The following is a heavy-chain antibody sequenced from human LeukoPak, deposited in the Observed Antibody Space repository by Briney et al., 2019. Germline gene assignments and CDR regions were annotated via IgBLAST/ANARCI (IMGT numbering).Heavy chain of an antibody. CDR1: GFTFSSYW. CDR2: IKQDGSEK. Sequence: PGGSLRLSCAASGFTFSSYWMSWVRQAPGKGLEWVANIKQDGSEKYYVDSVKGRFTISRDNAKNSLYLQMNSLRAEDTAVYYCARAKGYCSSTSCSSHYFDYWGQGTLVTVSS. CDR3: ARAKGYCSSTSCSSHYFDY. V-gene: IGHV3-7*01. D-gene: IGHD2-2*01. J-gene: IGHJ4*02.